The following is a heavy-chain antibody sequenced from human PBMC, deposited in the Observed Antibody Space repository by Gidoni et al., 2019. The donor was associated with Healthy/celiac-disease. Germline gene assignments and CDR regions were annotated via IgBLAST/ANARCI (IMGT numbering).Heavy chain of an antibody. D-gene: IGHD3-16*01. CDR2: INPNSGGT. CDR1: GYTFTGSY. Sequence: QVQLVQSGAEVKKPGASVKVSCKASGYTFTGSYMHWVRQAPGQGLEWMGWINPNSGGTNYAQKFQGRVTMTRDTSISTAYMELSRLRSDDTAVYYCARDLSRGPVYYYYGMDVWGQGTTVTVSS. CDR3: ARDLSRGPVYYYYGMDV. J-gene: IGHJ6*02. V-gene: IGHV1-2*02.